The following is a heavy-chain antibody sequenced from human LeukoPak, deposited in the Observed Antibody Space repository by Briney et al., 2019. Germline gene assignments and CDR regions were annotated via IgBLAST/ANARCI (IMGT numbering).Heavy chain of an antibody. J-gene: IGHJ4*02. V-gene: IGHV4-34*01. CDR3: ARTRIAAAGAEYDY. D-gene: IGHD6-13*01. Sequence: SETLSLTCAVYGGSFSGYYWSWIRQTPGKGLEWIGEINHSGSTNYNPSLKSRVTISVDTSKNQFSLKLSSVTAADTAVYYCARTRIAAAGAEYDYWGQGTLVTVSS. CDR2: INHSGST. CDR1: GGSFSGYY.